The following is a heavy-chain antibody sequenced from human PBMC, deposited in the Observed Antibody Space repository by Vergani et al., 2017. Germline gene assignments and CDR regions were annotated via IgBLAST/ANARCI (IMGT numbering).Heavy chain of an antibody. CDR1: GYSFTSYW. CDR3: ARFYVGYCSSTSCPVDY. CDR2: IDPSDSYT. D-gene: IGHD2-2*01. J-gene: IGHJ4*02. V-gene: IGHV5-10-1*03. Sequence: EVQLVQSGAEVKKPGESLRISCKGSGYSFTSYWISWVRQMPGKGLEWMGRIDPSDSYTNYSPSFQGHVTISADKSISTAYLQWSSLKASDTAMYYCARFYVGYCSSTSCPVDYWGQGTLVTVSS.